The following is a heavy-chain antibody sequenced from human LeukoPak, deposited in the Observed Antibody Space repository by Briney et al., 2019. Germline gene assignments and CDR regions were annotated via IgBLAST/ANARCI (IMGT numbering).Heavy chain of an antibody. J-gene: IGHJ3*02. V-gene: IGHV3-30-3*01. D-gene: IGHD3-3*01. CDR3: ARVRTPKAGYYDFWSGYLGDDAFDI. CDR2: ISYDGSNK. CDR1: GFTFSSYA. Sequence: GGSLRLSCAASGFTFSSYAMHWVRQAPGKGLEWVAVISYDGSNKYYADSVKGRFTISRDNSKNTLYLQMNSLRAEDTAVYYCARVRTPKAGYYDFWSGYLGDDAFDIWGQGTMVTVSS.